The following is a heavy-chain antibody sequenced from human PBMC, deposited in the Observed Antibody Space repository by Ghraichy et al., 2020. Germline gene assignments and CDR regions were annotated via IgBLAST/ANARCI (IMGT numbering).Heavy chain of an antibody. CDR1: GFTVSSNY. Sequence: GGSLRLSCAASGFTVSSNYMSWVRQAPGKGLEWVSVIYSGGSTYYADSVKGRFTISRDNSKNTLYLQMNSLRAEDTAVYYCARDPFDSSDPRDYWGQGTLVTFSS. D-gene: IGHD6-19*01. CDR3: ARDPFDSSDPRDY. V-gene: IGHV3-66*01. CDR2: IYSGGST. J-gene: IGHJ4*02.